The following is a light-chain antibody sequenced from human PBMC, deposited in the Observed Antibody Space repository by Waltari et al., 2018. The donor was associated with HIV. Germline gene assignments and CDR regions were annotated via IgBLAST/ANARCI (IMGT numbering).Light chain of an antibody. J-gene: IGKJ1*01. CDR3: QQYYSTPWT. CDR2: WAS. CDR1: QSLLYRSTNKHY. Sequence: DIVMTQSPDSLAVSLGERATIHCKSTQSLLYRSTNKHYVAWYQQKPGQPPKLLIYWASIRESGVPDRFSGSGSGTDFTLTISNLQAEDVAVYYCQQYYSTPWTFGQGTKVEIK. V-gene: IGKV4-1*01.